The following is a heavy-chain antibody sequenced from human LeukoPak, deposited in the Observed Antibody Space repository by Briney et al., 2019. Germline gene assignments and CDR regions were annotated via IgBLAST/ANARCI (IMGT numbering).Heavy chain of an antibody. CDR2: IYYSGST. V-gene: IGHV4-39*01. D-gene: IGHD2-8*01. CDR3: ARQIVLMVYAIRYFDY. Sequence: SETLSLTCTVSGGSISSSSYYWGWIRQPPGKGLEGIVSIYYSGSTYYNPSLKSRVTISVDTSKNQFSLKLSSVTAADTAVYYCARQIVLMVYAIRYFDYWGQGTLVTVSS. J-gene: IGHJ4*02. CDR1: GGSISSSSYY.